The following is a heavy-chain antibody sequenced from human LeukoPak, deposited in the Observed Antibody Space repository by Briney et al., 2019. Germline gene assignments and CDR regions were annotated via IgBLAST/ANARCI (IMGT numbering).Heavy chain of an antibody. CDR1: GFSFTSYA. V-gene: IGHV3-23*01. J-gene: IGHJ4*02. CDR3: AKDLAPFTNAWYAFDY. CDR2: ITGSGGTK. D-gene: IGHD6-13*01. Sequence: GGSLRLSCAASGFSFTSYAMSWVRQAPGKRLEWVSAITGSGGTKYYADSVKGWFTISRDSSKNTLFLQMNSLRAEDTAVYSCAKDLAPFTNAWYAFDYWGRGILVTVSS.